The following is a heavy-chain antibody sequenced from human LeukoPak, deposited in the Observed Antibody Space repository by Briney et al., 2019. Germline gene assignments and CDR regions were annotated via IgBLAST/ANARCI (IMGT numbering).Heavy chain of an antibody. CDR3: ARDLNGDSDY. V-gene: IGHV1-18*04. CDR2: IRAYNSNT. J-gene: IGHJ4*02. D-gene: IGHD4-17*01. Sequence: ASVKVSCKASGYTFTSYGISWVRPAPAQGLKGMGWIRAYNSNTKYAQKLQARVTKTTDTSTSTAYMELRSLRSDDTAVYYCARDLNGDSDYWGQGTLVTVSS. CDR1: GYTFTSYG.